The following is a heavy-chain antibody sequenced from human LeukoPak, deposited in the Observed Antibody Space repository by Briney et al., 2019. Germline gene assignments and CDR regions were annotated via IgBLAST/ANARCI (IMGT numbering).Heavy chain of an antibody. D-gene: IGHD3-10*01. V-gene: IGHV3-20*04. CDR2: INWNGGST. Sequence: SGGSLRLSCAASGFTFDDYGMSWVRQAPGKGLEWVSGINWNGGSTGYADSVKGRFTISRDNAKNSLYLQMNSLRAEDTALYYCARGFPKYYYGSGMYYFDYWGQGTLVTVSS. CDR1: GFTFDDYG. CDR3: ARGFPKYYYGSGMYYFDY. J-gene: IGHJ4*02.